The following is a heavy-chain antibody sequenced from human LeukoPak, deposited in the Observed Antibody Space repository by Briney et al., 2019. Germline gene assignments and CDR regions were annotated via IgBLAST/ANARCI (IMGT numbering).Heavy chain of an antibody. J-gene: IGHJ4*02. CDR1: CGSISSDY. CDR3: AGVTGYMIEDYFDY. CDR2: IYNSGDT. V-gene: IGHV4-4*07. D-gene: IGHD3-16*01. Sequence: SETLSLTCAVSCGSISSDYWSWLRPPARKGLEWIGLIYNSGDTNYTPSLKSRVTMSVDTSKNKFSLKLRTLTAGNTAVYYCAGVTGYMIEDYFDYWGQGPVVTVP.